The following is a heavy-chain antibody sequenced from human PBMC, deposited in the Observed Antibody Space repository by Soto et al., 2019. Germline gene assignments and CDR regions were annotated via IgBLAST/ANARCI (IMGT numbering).Heavy chain of an antibody. CDR1: GFTFSTYW. V-gene: IGHV3-74*01. J-gene: IGHJ6*02. CDR3: ARVRWGGGRDMDV. Sequence: EVQLVESGGGLVQPGGSLRLSCAASGFTFSTYWIHWVRQAPGKGLVWVSRINSDGSSTNYADSVKGRFTISRDNAKNTLFLQINSLRAEDTAVYYCARVRWGGGRDMDVWGQGTTVTVSS. CDR2: INSDGSST. D-gene: IGHD3-10*01.